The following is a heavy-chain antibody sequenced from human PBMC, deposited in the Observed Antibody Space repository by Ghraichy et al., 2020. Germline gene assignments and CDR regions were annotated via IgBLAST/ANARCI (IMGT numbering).Heavy chain of an antibody. J-gene: IGHJ4*02. CDR2: IYHSGST. D-gene: IGHD6-19*01. Sequence: ETLSLTCAVSGYSISSGYYWGWIRQPPGKGLEWIGSIYHSGSTYYNPSLKSRVTISVDTSKNQFSLKLSSVTAADTAVYYCARYSSGKVVFDYWGQGTLVTVSS. V-gene: IGHV4-38-2*01. CDR1: GYSISSGYY. CDR3: ARYSSGKVVFDY.